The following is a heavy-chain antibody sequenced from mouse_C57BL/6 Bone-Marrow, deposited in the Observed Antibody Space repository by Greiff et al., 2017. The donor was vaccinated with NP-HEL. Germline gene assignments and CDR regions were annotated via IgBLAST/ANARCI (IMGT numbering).Heavy chain of an antibody. V-gene: IGHV5-17*01. CDR2: ISSGSSTI. J-gene: IGHJ2*01. D-gene: IGHD2-13*01. CDR1: GFTFSDYG. Sequence: EVKLQESGGGLVKPGGSLKLSCAASGFTFSDYGMHWVRQAPEKGLEWVAYISSGSSTIYYADTVKGRFTISSDNAKNTLFLQMTSLRSEDTAMYYCARAVTPYYYDDWGQGTTLTVSS. CDR3: ARAVTPYYYDD.